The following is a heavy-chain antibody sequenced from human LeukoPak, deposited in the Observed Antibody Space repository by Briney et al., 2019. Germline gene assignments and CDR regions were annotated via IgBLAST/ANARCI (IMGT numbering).Heavy chain of an antibody. CDR3: ARSYGYSGSYYLQFYYYYYMDV. J-gene: IGHJ6*03. CDR1: GGSISSYY. Sequence: SETLSLTCTVSGGSISSYYWSWIRQPPGKGLEWIGYIYYSGSTNYNPSLKSRVTISVDTSKNQFSLKLSSVTAADTAVYYCARSYGYSGSYYLQFYYYYYMDVWGKGTTVTVSS. D-gene: IGHD1-26*01. CDR2: IYYSGST. V-gene: IGHV4-59*12.